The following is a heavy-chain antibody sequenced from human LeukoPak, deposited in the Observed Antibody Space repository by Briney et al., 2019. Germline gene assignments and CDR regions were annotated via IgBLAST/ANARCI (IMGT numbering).Heavy chain of an antibody. CDR1: GFSVTTFW. CDR3: GAPGSHDDF. CDR2: IHFDGSST. D-gene: IGHD3-10*01. J-gene: IGHJ4*02. V-gene: IGHV3-74*01. Sequence: GGSLRLSCAASGFSVTTFWMRWVRQAPGKGLVWVSPIHFDGSSTGYADSVKGRFTISRDSSKNTLYLQTNSLRAEDTAVYYCGAPGSHDDFWGQGTRVTVSS.